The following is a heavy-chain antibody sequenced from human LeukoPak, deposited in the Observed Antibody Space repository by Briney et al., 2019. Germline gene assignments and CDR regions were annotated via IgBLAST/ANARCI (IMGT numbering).Heavy chain of an antibody. CDR3: AKDRCSGGSCYXXXDY. V-gene: IGHV3-23*01. CDR2: ISGRGGST. D-gene: IGHD2-15*01. CDR1: GFTFSSYA. Sequence: GGSLRLSCAASGFTFSSYAMSWVRQAPGKGLEWVSAISGRGGSTYYADSVKGRFTISRDNSKNTLYLQMNSLRAEDTAVYYCAKDRCSGGSCYXXXDYWGQGTLVTVSS. J-gene: IGHJ4*02.